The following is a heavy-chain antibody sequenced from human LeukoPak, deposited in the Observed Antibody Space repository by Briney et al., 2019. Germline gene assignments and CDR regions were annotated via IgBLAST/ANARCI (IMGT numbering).Heavy chain of an antibody. D-gene: IGHD5-24*01. J-gene: IGHJ4*02. CDR1: GFTFSSYS. CDR2: ISSSGTYI. V-gene: IGHV3-21*01. Sequence: GGSLRLSCAASGFTFSSYSMNWVRQAPGKGLEWVSSISSSGTYIYYADSVKGRFTISRDNAKNSLYLQMNSLRAEDTAVYYCASPRDGYNPFDYWGQGALVTVSS. CDR3: ASPRDGYNPFDY.